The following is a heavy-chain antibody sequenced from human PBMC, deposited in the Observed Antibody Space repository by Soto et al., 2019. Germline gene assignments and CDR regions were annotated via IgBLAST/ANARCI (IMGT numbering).Heavy chain of an antibody. V-gene: IGHV3-48*03. CDR3: ARDPTRIITGTSATTHYYYGMDV. D-gene: IGHD1-7*01. Sequence: GGSLRLSCAASGFTFSSYEMNWVRQAPGKGLEWVSYVSSSGSTIYYADSVKGRFTISRDNAKNSLYLQMNSLRAEDTAVYYCARDPTRIITGTSATTHYYYGMDVWGQGTTVTVSS. J-gene: IGHJ6*02. CDR2: VSSSGSTI. CDR1: GFTFSSYE.